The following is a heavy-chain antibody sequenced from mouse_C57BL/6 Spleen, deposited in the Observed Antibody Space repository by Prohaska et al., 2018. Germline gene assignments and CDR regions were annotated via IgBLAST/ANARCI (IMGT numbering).Heavy chain of an antibody. Sequence: QIQLVQSGPELKKPGETVKISCKASGYTFTTYGMSWVKQAPGKGLKWMGWINTYSGVPTYADDFKGRFAFSLETSASTAYLQINNLKNEDTATYFCARDYGSSYFDYWGQGTTLTVSS. D-gene: IGHD1-1*01. CDR1: GYTFTTYG. CDR3: ARDYGSSYFDY. J-gene: IGHJ2*01. CDR2: INTYSGVP. V-gene: IGHV9-3*01.